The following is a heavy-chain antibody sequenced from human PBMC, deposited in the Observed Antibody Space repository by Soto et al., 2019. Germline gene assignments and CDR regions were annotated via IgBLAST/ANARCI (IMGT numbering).Heavy chain of an antibody. V-gene: IGHV1-18*01. D-gene: IGHD2-15*01. Sequence: QVQLVQSGAEVKKPGASVKVSCKASGYTFTSYGISWVRQAPGQGLEWMGWISAYNGNTNYAQKLQGRVTMTTDTSTSTAYMELRSLRSDDTAVYYCARSIIGYCSGGSCYVYFDIWGQGTMVTVSS. J-gene: IGHJ3*02. CDR2: ISAYNGNT. CDR1: GYTFTSYG. CDR3: ARSIIGYCSGGSCYVYFDI.